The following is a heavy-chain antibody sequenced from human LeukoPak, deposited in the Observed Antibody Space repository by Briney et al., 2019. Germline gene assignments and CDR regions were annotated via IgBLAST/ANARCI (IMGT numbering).Heavy chain of an antibody. CDR2: IIPIFGTA. Sequence: SVKVSCKASGGTFSSYAISWVRQAPGQGLEWMGGIIPIFGTANYAQKFQGRVTITADESTSTAYMELSSLRSEDTAVYYCATAHDYGERTYYYNYMDVWGKGTTVTVSS. V-gene: IGHV1-69*01. J-gene: IGHJ6*03. CDR1: GGTFSSYA. D-gene: IGHD4-17*01. CDR3: ATAHDYGERTYYYNYMDV.